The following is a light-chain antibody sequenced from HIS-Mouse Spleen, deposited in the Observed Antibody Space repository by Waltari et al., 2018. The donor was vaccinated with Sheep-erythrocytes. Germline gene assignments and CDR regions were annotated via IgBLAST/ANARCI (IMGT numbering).Light chain of an antibody. CDR1: QGSRNG. V-gene: IGKV1-6*01. CDR2: AAS. CDR3: LQDYKYPYT. Sequence: AIQISQSPSSLSASVGDRVTITCRASQGSRNGLGWYQQKPGKAPKLLIYAASSLQSGVPSMFSGSGSGTAFTLTISSLQPEEFATYYCLQDYKYPYTFGQGTKLEIK. J-gene: IGKJ2*01.